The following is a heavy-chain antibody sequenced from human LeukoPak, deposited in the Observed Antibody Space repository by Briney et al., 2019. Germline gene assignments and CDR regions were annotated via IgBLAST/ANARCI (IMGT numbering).Heavy chain of an antibody. Sequence: PGGSLRLSCAASGFTVSSNYMSWVRQAPGKGLEWVAVISYDGSNKYYADSVRGRFTISRDNSKNTLYLQMNSLRTEDTAVYYCATATIFGVVLYYWGQGTLVTVSS. CDR3: ATATIFGVVLYY. D-gene: IGHD3-3*01. CDR1: GFTVSSNY. J-gene: IGHJ4*02. V-gene: IGHV3-30*03. CDR2: ISYDGSNK.